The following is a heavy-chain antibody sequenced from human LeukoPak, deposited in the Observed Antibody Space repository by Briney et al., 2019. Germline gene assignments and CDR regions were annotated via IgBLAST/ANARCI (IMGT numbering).Heavy chain of an antibody. CDR1: GFTFDDYA. Sequence: GGSLRLSCAASGFTFDDYAMHWVRQAPGKGLEWVSGISWNSGSIGYADSVKGRFTISRDNAKNSLYLQMNSLRAEDTAVYYCAKITVVTPGAFDIWGQGTMVTVSS. D-gene: IGHD2-21*02. J-gene: IGHJ3*02. CDR3: AKITVVTPGAFDI. V-gene: IGHV3-9*01. CDR2: ISWNSGSI.